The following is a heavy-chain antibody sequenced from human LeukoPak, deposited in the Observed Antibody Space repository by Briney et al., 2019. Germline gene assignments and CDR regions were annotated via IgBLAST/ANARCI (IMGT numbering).Heavy chain of an antibody. CDR1: SGSISGYY. CDR3: ARDSGTTGEVKFDP. J-gene: IGHJ5*02. CDR2: IHYTGST. D-gene: IGHD3-10*01. V-gene: IGHV4-59*12. Sequence: PSETLSLTCAVSSGSISGYYWTWIRQPPGKRLEWIGYIHYTGSTNYNPSLKSRVTLSVDTSKNQFSLKLSSVTAADTAVYYCARDSGTTGEVKFDPWGQGTLVTVSS.